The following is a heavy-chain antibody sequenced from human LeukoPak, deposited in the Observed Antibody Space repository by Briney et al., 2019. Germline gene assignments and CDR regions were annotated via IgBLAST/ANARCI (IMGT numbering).Heavy chain of an antibody. Sequence: SETLSLTCTVSGYSISSGYYWGWIRQPPGKGLEWIGSICHSGSTYYNPSLKSRVTISVDTSKNQFSLKLSSVTAADTAVYYCAGCRITGTRPFDYWGQGTLVTVSS. V-gene: IGHV4-38-2*02. D-gene: IGHD1-7*01. J-gene: IGHJ4*02. CDR3: AGCRITGTRPFDY. CDR1: GYSISSGYY. CDR2: ICHSGST.